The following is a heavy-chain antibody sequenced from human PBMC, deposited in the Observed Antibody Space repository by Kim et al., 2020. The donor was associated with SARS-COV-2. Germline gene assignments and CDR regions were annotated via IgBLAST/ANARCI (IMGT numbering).Heavy chain of an antibody. CDR2: INPSGGST. D-gene: IGHD3-16*02. CDR1: GYTFTSYY. CDR3: AREFLYDSGSYQGVNWFDP. J-gene: IGHJ5*02. V-gene: IGHV1-46*01. Sequence: ASVKVSCKASGYTFTSYYMHWVRQAPGQGLEWMGIINPSGGSTSYAQKFQGRVTMTRDTSTSTVYMELSSLRSEDTAVYYCAREFLYDSGSYQGVNWFDPWGQGTLVTVSS.